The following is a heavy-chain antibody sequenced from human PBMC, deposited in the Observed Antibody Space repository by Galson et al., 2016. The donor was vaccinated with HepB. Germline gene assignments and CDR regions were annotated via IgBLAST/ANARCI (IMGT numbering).Heavy chain of an antibody. J-gene: IGHJ4*02. V-gene: IGHV3-23*01. CDR1: GFSFSTYT. Sequence: SLRLSCAASGFSFSTYTMSWVRLSPGAGLEWVANIGYDVDITYYADSVKGRFTISRDNSGNTLFPQMYSLRVDDTAIYYCTKILNGRFDSWGQGTAVSVSS. CDR2: IGYDVDIT. D-gene: IGHD2-8*01. CDR3: TKILNGRFDS.